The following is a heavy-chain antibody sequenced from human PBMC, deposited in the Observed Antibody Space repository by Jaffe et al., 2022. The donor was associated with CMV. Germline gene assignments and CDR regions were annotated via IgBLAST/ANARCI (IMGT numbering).Heavy chain of an antibody. D-gene: IGHD6-19*01. CDR3: AREGGPTYHTHSGWYDGLSYYYYGMDV. J-gene: IGHJ6*02. CDR2: ISSSSSTI. CDR1: GFTFSSYS. Sequence: EVQLVESGGGLVQPGGSLRLSCAASGFTFSSYSMNWVRQAPGKGLEWVSYISSSSSTIYYADSVKGRFTISRDNAKNSLYLQMNSLRDEDTAVYYCAREGGPTYHTHSGWYDGLSYYYYGMDVWGQGTTVTVSS. V-gene: IGHV3-48*02.